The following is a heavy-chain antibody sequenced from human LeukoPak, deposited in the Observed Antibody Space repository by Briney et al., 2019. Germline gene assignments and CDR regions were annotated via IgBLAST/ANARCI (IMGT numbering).Heavy chain of an antibody. CDR2: INIDGSTT. Sequence: GGSLRLSCAASGFTFSSYWMHWVRQVPGKGLVWVSRINIDGSTTTYADSVKGRFTISRDNVKNTLYLQMNSLRAEDTALYYCARVGGPGWYGYWGQGTLVTVSS. V-gene: IGHV3-74*03. CDR1: GFTFSSYW. J-gene: IGHJ4*02. D-gene: IGHD6-19*01. CDR3: ARVGGPGWYGY.